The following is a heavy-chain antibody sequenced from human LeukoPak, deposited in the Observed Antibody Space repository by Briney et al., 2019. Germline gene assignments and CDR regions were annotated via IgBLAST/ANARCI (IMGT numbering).Heavy chain of an antibody. Sequence: GGSLRLSCAASGCTFRNVLMNSVRRAPGWGVESDGPIRSTTEGGTTDYAAPVKGRFIISRADSTNTLYVQMNSLKIEDTAVYYCTTDNYDFWSGFRCLSSWGQGTLVTVSS. J-gene: IGHJ5*02. CDR2: IRSTTEGGTT. CDR3: TTDNYDFWSGFRCLSS. D-gene: IGHD3-3*01. V-gene: IGHV3-15*07. CDR1: GCTFRNVL.